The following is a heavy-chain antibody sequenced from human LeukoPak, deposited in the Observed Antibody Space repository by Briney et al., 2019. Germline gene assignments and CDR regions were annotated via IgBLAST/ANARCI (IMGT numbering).Heavy chain of an antibody. CDR3: ARDLVKDLSSSWPRGEYFQH. V-gene: IGHV3-30-3*01. D-gene: IGHD6-13*01. CDR2: ISYDGSNK. CDR1: GFTFSTYA. Sequence: GGSLRLSCAASGFTFSTYAMNWVRQAPGKGLEWVAVISYDGSNKYYADSVKGRFTISRDNSKNTLYLQMNSLRAEGTAVYYCARDLVKDLSSSWPRGEYFQHWGQGTLVTVSS. J-gene: IGHJ1*01.